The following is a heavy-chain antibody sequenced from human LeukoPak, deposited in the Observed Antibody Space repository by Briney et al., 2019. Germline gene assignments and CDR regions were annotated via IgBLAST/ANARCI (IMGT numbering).Heavy chain of an antibody. CDR2: IYYSAST. Sequence: SETLSLTCTVSGGSISSSSYYWGWIRQPPGKGLEWIGSIYYSASTYYNPPLKSRVTISLDTSKNQFSLKLSSVTAADTAVYYCARLEGAFDIWGQGTMVSVSS. J-gene: IGHJ3*02. CDR1: GGSISSSSYY. V-gene: IGHV4-39*01. CDR3: ARLEGAFDI.